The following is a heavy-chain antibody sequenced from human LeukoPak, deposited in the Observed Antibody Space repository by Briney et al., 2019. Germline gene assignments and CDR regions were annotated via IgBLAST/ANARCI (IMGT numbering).Heavy chain of an antibody. V-gene: IGHV3-23*01. CDR1: GFTFSSYA. CDR3: AKDTGRGYYDSSGYYY. J-gene: IGHJ4*02. CDR2: ISGIGTNT. D-gene: IGHD3-22*01. Sequence: GGSLRLSCVASGFTFSSYAMSWVRQAPGKGLEWVSGISGIGTNTDYADSVKGRFTISRDDSKNTLYLQMNSLRAEDTAVYYCAKDTGRGYYDSSGYYYWGQGTLVTVSS.